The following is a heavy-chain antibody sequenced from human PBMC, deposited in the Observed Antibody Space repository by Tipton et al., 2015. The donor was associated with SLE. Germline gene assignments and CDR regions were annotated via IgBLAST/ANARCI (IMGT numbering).Heavy chain of an antibody. Sequence: TLSLTCTVSGDSISSGNYYWSWIRQPAGKGLEWIGYIWTGGSTNYNPSLKSRGTILADTSKNQVSLKLRSVTAADTAVHYCARYYYDASGITLFDYWGQGTLVTVSS. J-gene: IGHJ4*02. CDR1: GDSISSGNYY. D-gene: IGHD3-22*01. CDR3: ARYYYDASGITLFDY. V-gene: IGHV4-61*09. CDR2: IWTGGST.